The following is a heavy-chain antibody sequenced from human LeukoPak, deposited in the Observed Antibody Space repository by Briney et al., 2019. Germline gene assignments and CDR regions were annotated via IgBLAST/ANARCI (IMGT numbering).Heavy chain of an antibody. J-gene: IGHJ4*02. V-gene: IGHV3-30*03. CDR2: ISYDGSNK. D-gene: IGHD3-16*01. CDR3: ARPRRGGGYYFDY. CDR1: GFTFSGYG. Sequence: GGSLRLSCAASGFTFSGYGMHWVRQAPGKGLEWVTLISYDGSNKYYVDSMKGRFTISRDNSKNSLYLQMNSLRAEDTALYYCARPRRGGGYYFDYWGQGTLVTVSS.